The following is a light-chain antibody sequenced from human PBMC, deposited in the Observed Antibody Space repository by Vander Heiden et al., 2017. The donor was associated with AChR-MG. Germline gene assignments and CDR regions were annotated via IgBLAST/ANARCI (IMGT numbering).Light chain of an antibody. CDR1: RSEVGGYNY. CDR2: DVS. Sequence: QSALTQPASVSGSPGQSTTISCTGTRSEVGGYNYVSWYQQHPGKAPKLMIYDVSNRPSGVSNRFSGSKSGNTASLTISGLQAEDEADYYCSSYTSSSTFVVFGGGTKLTVL. CDR3: SSYTSSSTFVV. J-gene: IGLJ2*01. V-gene: IGLV2-14*03.